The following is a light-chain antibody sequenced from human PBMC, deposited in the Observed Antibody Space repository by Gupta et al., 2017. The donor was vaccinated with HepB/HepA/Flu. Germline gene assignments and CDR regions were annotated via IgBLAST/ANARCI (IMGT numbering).Light chain of an antibody. CDR1: ALPKQY. V-gene: IGLV3-25*03. J-gene: IGLJ2*01. CDR2: NDK. Sequence: SDALTQPPSVSVSPGQTARITCSGDALPKQYAHWYQQKPGQAPVLVIYNDKERPSGIPERFSGSTSGTAVTLTITGVQAEDEADYYCQSAESSGTYVVFGGGTKLTVL. CDR3: QSAESSGTYVV.